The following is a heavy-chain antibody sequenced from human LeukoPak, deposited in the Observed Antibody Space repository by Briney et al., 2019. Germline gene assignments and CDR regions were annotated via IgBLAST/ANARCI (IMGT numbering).Heavy chain of an antibody. CDR2: IRSKAYGGTT. J-gene: IGHJ4*02. V-gene: IGHV3-49*03. D-gene: IGHD2-2*01. Sequence: GGSLRPSGPAFDFSLGVYPRSWFRKPPGKGRGWVVLIRSKAYGGTTENAASVKGRFTISRDDSKSIAYLQMNSLKTEDTAVYYCARGGVYCSSVSCSVDYWGQGTLVTVSS. CDR3: ARGGVYCSSVSCSVDY. CDR1: DFSLGVYP.